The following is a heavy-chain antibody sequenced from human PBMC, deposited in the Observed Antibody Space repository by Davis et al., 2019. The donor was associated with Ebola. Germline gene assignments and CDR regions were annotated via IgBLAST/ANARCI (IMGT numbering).Heavy chain of an antibody. V-gene: IGHV2-26*01. Sequence: SGPTLVKPTETLTLTCTVSGISLSDGRMAVSWIRQPPGKALEWLAYIFSNEEKTYSTSLKSRLTISKDTSKSQVVLTMTNMDPVDTATYYCARFYGDRTSDYYYYLDVWGKGTTVTVSS. D-gene: IGHD4-17*01. CDR1: GISLSDGRMA. J-gene: IGHJ6*03. CDR2: IFSNEEK. CDR3: ARFYGDRTSDYYYYLDV.